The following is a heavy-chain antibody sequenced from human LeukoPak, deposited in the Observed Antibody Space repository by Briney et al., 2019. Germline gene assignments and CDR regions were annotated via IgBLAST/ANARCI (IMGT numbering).Heavy chain of an antibody. CDR2: ISGSGGST. V-gene: IGHV3-23*01. CDR1: GFTFA. D-gene: IGHD6-13*01. J-gene: IGHJ4*02. CDR3: AKDLRVAAAGRPDY. Sequence: GGSLRLSCAASGFTFAMSWGRQAPGKGLEWVSAISGSGGSTYYADSVKGRFTISRDNSKNTLYLQMNSLRAEDTAVYYCAKDLRVAAAGRPDYWGQGTLVTVSS.